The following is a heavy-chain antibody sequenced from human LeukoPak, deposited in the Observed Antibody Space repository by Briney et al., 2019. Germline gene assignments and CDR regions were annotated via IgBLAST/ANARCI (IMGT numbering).Heavy chain of an antibody. D-gene: IGHD4-11*01. CDR1: GFTFSSYS. CDR2: ISSSSSYI. CDR3: ARDSPYDYPAQRRTFDY. V-gene: IGHV3-21*01. Sequence: GGSLRLSCAASGFTFSSYSMNWVRQAPGKGLEWVSSISSSSSYIYYADSVKGRFTISRDNAKNSLYLQMNSLRAEDTAVYYCARDSPYDYPAQRRTFDYWGQGTLVTVSS. J-gene: IGHJ4*02.